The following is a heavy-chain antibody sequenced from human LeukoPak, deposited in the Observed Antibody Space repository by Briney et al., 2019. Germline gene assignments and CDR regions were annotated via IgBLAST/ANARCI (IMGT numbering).Heavy chain of an antibody. CDR2: IYYSGTT. CDR3: ARMTTVPRFDY. Sequence: SETLSLTCTVSGGSVKSYYWSWIRQPPGKGLEWIGYIYYSGTTNYNPSLKSRVTISVDSSKNQFSLKLSSVTAADTAVYYCARMTTVPRFDYWGQGTLVTVSS. J-gene: IGHJ4*02. V-gene: IGHV4-59*08. CDR1: GGSVKSYY. D-gene: IGHD4-17*01.